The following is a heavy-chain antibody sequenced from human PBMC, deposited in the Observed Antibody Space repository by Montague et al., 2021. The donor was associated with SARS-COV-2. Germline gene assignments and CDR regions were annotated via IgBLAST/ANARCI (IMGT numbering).Heavy chain of an antibody. J-gene: IGHJ4*02. CDR2: INPNSGDT. D-gene: IGHD2-15*01. Sequence: SVKVSCKASGYTFTGYCMHWVRQAPGQGLEWMGWINPNSGDTNYAQKFQGRVTMTRDTSISTAYMDLSRLRSDDTAVYHCARGIGYSQFDCWGQGTLVTVSS. V-gene: IGHV1-2*02. CDR1: GYTFTGYC. CDR3: ARGIGYSQFDC.